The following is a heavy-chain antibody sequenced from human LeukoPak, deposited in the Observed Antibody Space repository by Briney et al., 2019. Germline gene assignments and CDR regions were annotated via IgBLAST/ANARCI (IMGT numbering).Heavy chain of an antibody. V-gene: IGHV3-11*01. Sequence: GGSLRLSCAASGFTFSDYYMSWIRQAPGKGLEWVSYISSSGSTIYYADSVKGRFTISRDNAKNSLYLQMNSLRAEDTAVYSCARDSLARVAEASHFDYWGQGTLITVSS. J-gene: IGHJ4*02. CDR3: ARDSLARVAEASHFDY. CDR2: ISSSGSTI. D-gene: IGHD6-13*01. CDR1: GFTFSDYY.